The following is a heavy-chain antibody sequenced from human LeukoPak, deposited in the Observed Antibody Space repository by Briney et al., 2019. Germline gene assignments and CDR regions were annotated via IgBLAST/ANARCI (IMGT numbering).Heavy chain of an antibody. Sequence: PSETLSLTCTVSGGSISSGDYYWSWIRQPPGKGLEWIGYIYYSGSTYYNPSLKSRVTISVDTSKNQFSLKLSSVTAADTAVYYCADYCSGGSCSYAFDIWGQGTVVTVSS. V-gene: IGHV4-30-4*01. CDR2: IYYSGST. CDR3: ADYCSGGSCSYAFDI. CDR1: GGSISSGDYY. D-gene: IGHD2-15*01. J-gene: IGHJ3*02.